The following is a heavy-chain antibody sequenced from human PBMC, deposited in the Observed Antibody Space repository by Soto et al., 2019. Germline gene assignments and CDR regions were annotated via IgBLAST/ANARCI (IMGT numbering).Heavy chain of an antibody. CDR1: GGTFSSYA. Sequence: ASVQVTWKTSGGTFSSYASRRVRQAPGQGLECTGGIIPIFGTANYAQKFQGRVTITADESISTAYMELSRLRSDDPAVYYCARLDIVVAATRDDDAFDIWGQGTMVTVSS. CDR2: IIPIFGTA. V-gene: IGHV1-69*13. J-gene: IGHJ3*02. D-gene: IGHD2-15*01. CDR3: ARLDIVVAATRDDDAFDI.